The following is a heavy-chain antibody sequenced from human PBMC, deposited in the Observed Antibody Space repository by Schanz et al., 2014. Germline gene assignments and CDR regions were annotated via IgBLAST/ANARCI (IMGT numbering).Heavy chain of an antibody. Sequence: QVQLQESGPGLVKPSQTLSLTCTVSGGSIRSGTYYWSWIRQPAGKALEWVGRVFPNGITNYNPSRKSRVPISRDTPKTQFSLTLTSLTAADTAVYYCARDTTWRLDLWGRGTLVTVSS. CDR3: ARDTTWRLDL. CDR1: GGSIRSGTYY. V-gene: IGHV4-61*02. D-gene: IGHD1-1*01. CDR2: VFPNGIT. J-gene: IGHJ2*01.